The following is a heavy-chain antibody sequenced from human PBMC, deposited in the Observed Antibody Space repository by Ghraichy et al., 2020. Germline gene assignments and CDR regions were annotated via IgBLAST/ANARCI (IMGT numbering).Heavy chain of an antibody. V-gene: IGHV3-48*02. D-gene: IGHD4-23*01. CDR2: ITSSSRSI. CDR1: GFAFGSYN. CDR3: ARASRVVRFYYYDGMDG. J-gene: IGHJ6*04. Sequence: GGSLRLSCVGSGFAFGSYNMNWVRQSPGKALEWVSYITSSSRSIFYADSVKGRFTISRDNAQNSLYLQMNSLRNDDTAVYYCARASRVVRFYYYDGMDGWGEGTTVTVSS.